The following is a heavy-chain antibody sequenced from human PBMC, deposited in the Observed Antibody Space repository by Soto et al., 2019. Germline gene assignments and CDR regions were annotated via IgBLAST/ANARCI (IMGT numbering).Heavy chain of an antibody. CDR3: AKDGADTGTYYFDY. CDR2: ISNDGSNK. CDR1: NFTFSNYG. V-gene: IGHV3-30*18. Sequence: QVQLVESGGGVVQPGRSLRLSCAASNFTFSNYGMHWVRQAPGKGLEWVALISNDGSNKYYTDSVKGRFTISRDNPRNTLSLQMNSLRADDTAVYYCAKDGADTGTYYFDYWGQGTLITVSS. J-gene: IGHJ4*02. D-gene: IGHD1-26*01.